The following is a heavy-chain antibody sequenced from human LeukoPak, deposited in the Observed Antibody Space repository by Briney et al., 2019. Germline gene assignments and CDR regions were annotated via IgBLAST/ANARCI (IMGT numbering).Heavy chain of an antibody. CDR1: GLTVSSNY. CDR2: IYSGGST. D-gene: IGHD3-10*01. Sequence: PGGSLRLSCAASGLTVSSNYMSWVRQAPGKGLEWVSVIYSGGSTYYADSVKGRFTISRDNSKNTLYLEVISLTAEDTAVYYCAKDDAWLRFGEWSQGTLVTVSS. J-gene: IGHJ4*02. V-gene: IGHV3-66*01. CDR3: AKDDAWLRFGE.